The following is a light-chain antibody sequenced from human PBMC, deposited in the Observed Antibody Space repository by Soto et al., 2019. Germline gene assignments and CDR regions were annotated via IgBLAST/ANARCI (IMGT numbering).Light chain of an antibody. Sequence: EIVMTQSPATLSVSPGERATLSCRASQSVSNNLAWYQQKPGQAPRLLIYGASTRATDIPARFSGSGSGTEFTLTISSLQSEDFAFYDCQQYNSWPPLTFGGGTKVEIK. V-gene: IGKV3-15*01. CDR2: GAS. CDR3: QQYNSWPPLT. CDR1: QSVSNN. J-gene: IGKJ4*01.